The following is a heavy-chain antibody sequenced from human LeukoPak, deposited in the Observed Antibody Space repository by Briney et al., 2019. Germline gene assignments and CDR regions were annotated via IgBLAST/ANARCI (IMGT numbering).Heavy chain of an antibody. Sequence: GGSLRLSCAASGFTFSNAWVSWVRQAPGKGLEWVGRIKSKTDGGTTDYAAPVKGRFTISRDDSKNTLYLQMNSLKTEDTAVYYCTAYTPYYYDSNGYLSAFDIWGQGTMITVSS. CDR3: TAYTPYYYDSNGYLSAFDI. CDR1: GFTFSNAW. D-gene: IGHD3-22*01. CDR2: IKSKTDGGTT. V-gene: IGHV3-15*01. J-gene: IGHJ3*02.